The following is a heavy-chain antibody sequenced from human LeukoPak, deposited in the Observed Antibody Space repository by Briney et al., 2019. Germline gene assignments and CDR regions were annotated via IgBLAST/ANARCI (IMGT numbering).Heavy chain of an antibody. D-gene: IGHD6-19*01. Sequence: ASVKVSCKASGYTFTGYYMHWVRQAPGQGLEWMGWINPNSGGTNYAQKFQGWVTMTRDTSISTAYMELSRLRSDDTAVYYCARDMDIAVAGTTAFDPWGQGTLVTVSS. V-gene: IGHV1-2*04. CDR2: INPNSGGT. CDR3: ARDMDIAVAGTTAFDP. CDR1: GYTFTGYY. J-gene: IGHJ5*02.